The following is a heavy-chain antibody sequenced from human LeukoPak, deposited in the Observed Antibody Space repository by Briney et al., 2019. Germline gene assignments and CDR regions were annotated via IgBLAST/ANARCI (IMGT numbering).Heavy chain of an antibody. Sequence: SVKVSCKASGGTFSSYAISWVRQAPGQGLEWMGGIIPIFGTANYAQKFQGRVTITADESTSTAYMELSSLRSEDTAVYYCARVRSYGSGSYYSYYFDYWGQGTLVTVFS. V-gene: IGHV1-69*13. CDR2: IIPIFGTA. CDR3: ARVRSYGSGSYYSYYFDY. J-gene: IGHJ4*02. D-gene: IGHD3-10*01. CDR1: GGTFSSYA.